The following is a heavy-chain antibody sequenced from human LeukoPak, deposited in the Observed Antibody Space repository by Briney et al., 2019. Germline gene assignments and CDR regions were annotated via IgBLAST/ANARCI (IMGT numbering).Heavy chain of an antibody. D-gene: IGHD3-22*01. CDR3: ARLGGYYDSSGYYYWFDP. Sequence: PSETLSLTCTVSGGSISSYYWSRIRQPPGKGLEWIGYIYYSGSTDYNPSLKSRVTISVDTSKNQFSLKLSSVTAADTAVYYCARLGGYYDSSGYYYWFDPWGQGTLVTVSS. CDR1: GGSISSYY. CDR2: IYYSGST. J-gene: IGHJ5*02. V-gene: IGHV4-59*08.